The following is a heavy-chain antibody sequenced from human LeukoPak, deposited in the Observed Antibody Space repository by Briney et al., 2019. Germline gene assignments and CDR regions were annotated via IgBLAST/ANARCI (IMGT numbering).Heavy chain of an antibody. CDR3: ARTLVRGVGFNYYYYMDV. J-gene: IGHJ6*03. CDR2: INTNTGNP. Sequence: ASVKVSCKASGYTFTGYYMHWVRQAPGQGLEWMGWINTNTGNPTYAQGFTGRFVFSLDTSVSTAYLQISSLKAEDTAVYYCARTLVRGVGFNYYYYMDVWGKGTTVTVSS. V-gene: IGHV7-4-1*02. D-gene: IGHD3-10*01. CDR1: GYTFTGYY.